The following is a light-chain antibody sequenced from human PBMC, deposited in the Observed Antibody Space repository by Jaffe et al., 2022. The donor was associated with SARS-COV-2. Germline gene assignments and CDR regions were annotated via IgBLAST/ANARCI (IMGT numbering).Light chain of an antibody. Sequence: SSVLTQPPSVSVAPGKTASITCGGNNIGSRTVHWYQQKPGQAPVVVIYYGSDRPSGIPERFSGSNSGNTATLTISRVEAGDEADYYCQVWDSSSDYLFGTGTKVTVL. J-gene: IGLJ1*01. V-gene: IGLV3-21*04. CDR3: QVWDSSSDYL. CDR2: YGS. CDR1: NIGSRT.